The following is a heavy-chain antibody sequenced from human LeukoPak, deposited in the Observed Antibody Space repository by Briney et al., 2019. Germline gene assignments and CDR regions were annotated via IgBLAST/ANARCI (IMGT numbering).Heavy chain of an antibody. CDR3: ARDTKDY. V-gene: IGHV3-48*03. CDR2: ITTTGDRT. Sequence: GGSLRLSCAASGFTFRNYEMNWVRQAPGKGLEWISYITTTGDRTQYADSVEGRFIVSRDNAKNSLYLQMNTLRGEDTAIYYCARDTKDYWGQGTLVTVSS. D-gene: IGHD2-8*01. J-gene: IGHJ4*02. CDR1: GFTFRNYE.